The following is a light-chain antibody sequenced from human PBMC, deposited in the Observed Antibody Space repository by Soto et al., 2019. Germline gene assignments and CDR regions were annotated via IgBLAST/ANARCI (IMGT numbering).Light chain of an antibody. CDR2: KAS. Sequence: DIPMTQSPSTLSASVGDRVTITCRASQTISNWLAWYQQKPGKAPKLLIYKASSLESGVPSRFSGSGSGTEFTLTISSLQPEDFATYHCQHYNNYLWTFGQGTKVEIK. V-gene: IGKV1-5*03. CDR3: QHYNNYLWT. CDR1: QTISNW. J-gene: IGKJ1*01.